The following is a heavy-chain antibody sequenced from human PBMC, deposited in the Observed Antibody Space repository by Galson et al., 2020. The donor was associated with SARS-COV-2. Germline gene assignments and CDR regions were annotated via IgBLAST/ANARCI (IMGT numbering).Heavy chain of an antibody. CDR1: GFTFSSYG. D-gene: IGHD3-16*01. Sequence: GESLRLSCAASGFTFSSYGMHWVRQAPGEGLEWVALISYDGSIRYYADSVKGRFTISKDNSKNTLYLHMNSLRGDDTAVYYCATEDSLDAFDIWGQGTMVAVSS. V-gene: IGHV3-30*03. CDR3: ATEDSLDAFDI. J-gene: IGHJ3*02. CDR2: ISYDGSIR.